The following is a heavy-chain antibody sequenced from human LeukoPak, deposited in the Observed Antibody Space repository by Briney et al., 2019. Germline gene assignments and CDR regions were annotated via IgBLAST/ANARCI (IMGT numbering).Heavy chain of an antibody. CDR1: GGSISSYY. V-gene: IGHV4-59*01. J-gene: IGHJ4*02. CDR2: IYYSGST. CDR3: ARDADY. Sequence: SETLSLTCTVSGGSISSYYWSWIRPPPGKGLEWIGYIYYSGSTNYNPSLKSRVTISVDTSKNQFSLKLSSVTAADTAVYYCARDADYWGQGTLVTVSS.